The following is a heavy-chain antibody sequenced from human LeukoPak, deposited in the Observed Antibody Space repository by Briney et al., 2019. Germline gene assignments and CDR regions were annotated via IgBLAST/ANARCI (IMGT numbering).Heavy chain of an antibody. V-gene: IGHV1-18*04. CDR1: GYTFTSYG. CDR3: ARDGELDTPDY. Sequence: ASVKVSCKASGYTFTSYGISWVRQAPGQGLEWMGWISAYNGNTNYAQKFQGRVTMTRDTSISTAYMELSRLRSDDTAVYYCARDGELDTPDYWGQGTLVTVSS. CDR2: ISAYNGNT. J-gene: IGHJ4*02. D-gene: IGHD1-1*01.